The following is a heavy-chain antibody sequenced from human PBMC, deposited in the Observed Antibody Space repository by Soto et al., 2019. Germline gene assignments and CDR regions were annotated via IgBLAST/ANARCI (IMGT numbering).Heavy chain of an antibody. D-gene: IGHD6-13*01. CDR3: ARDLVPLAGTNWAANHFDP. CDR1: GFTFSTYA. V-gene: IGHV3-30-3*01. J-gene: IGHJ5*02. Sequence: QVQLVESGGGVVQPGRSLRLSCAASGFTFSTYAMHWVRQAPGKGLEWLAVISYDGTNEIYADSVKGRFIISRDNSMXXLXXQMNSLRPEDTAMYYCARDLVPLAGTNWAANHFDPWGQGNLVTVSS. CDR2: ISYDGTNE.